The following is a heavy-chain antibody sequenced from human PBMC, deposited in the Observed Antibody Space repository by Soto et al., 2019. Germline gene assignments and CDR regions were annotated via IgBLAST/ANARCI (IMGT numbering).Heavy chain of an antibody. D-gene: IGHD1-7*01. CDR1: GFTFSSYA. CDR3: AKGSGTGTTGYYYYYMDV. J-gene: IGHJ6*03. V-gene: IGHV3-23*01. CDR2: ISGSGGST. Sequence: GGSLRLSCAASGFTFSSYAMSWVRQAPGKGLEWVSAISGSGGSTYYADSVKGRFTISRDNSKNTLYLQMNSLRAEDTAVYYCAKGSGTGTTGYYYYYMDVWGKGTTVTVSS.